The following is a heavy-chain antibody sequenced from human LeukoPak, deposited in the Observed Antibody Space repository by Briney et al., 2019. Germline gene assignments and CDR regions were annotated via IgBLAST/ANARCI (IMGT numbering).Heavy chain of an antibody. CDR1: GYTFTSYG. CDR3: ARVICSGDRCYPPSAVDI. CDR2: ISGYNGKT. J-gene: IGHJ3*02. Sequence: ASVKVSSKASGYTFTSYGISWVRQAPGQGLEWMGWISGYNGKTNYAQKFQGRVTMTTDASTTTAYMELRSLRSDDTAVYYCARVICSGDRCYPPSAVDIWGQGTMVTVSS. V-gene: IGHV1-18*01. D-gene: IGHD2-15*01.